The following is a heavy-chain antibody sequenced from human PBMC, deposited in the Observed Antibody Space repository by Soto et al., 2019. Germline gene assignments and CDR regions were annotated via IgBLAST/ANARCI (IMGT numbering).Heavy chain of an antibody. Sequence: GGSLRLSCGGSGFIFSRYGMHWVRQAPGKGLEWVTGISYDGGERFYADSVKGRFTISRDNSKNRLDLQMSSLRPEDTAVYYCARDLPLYCRGDCNFDFWGQGTLVTVSS. CDR2: ISYDGGER. J-gene: IGHJ4*02. V-gene: IGHV3-30*03. D-gene: IGHD2-21*02. CDR1: GFIFSRYG. CDR3: ARDLPLYCRGDCNFDF.